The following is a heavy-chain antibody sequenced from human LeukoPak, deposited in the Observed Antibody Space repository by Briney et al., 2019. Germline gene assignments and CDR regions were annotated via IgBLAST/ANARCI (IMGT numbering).Heavy chain of an antibody. D-gene: IGHD3-10*01. CDR3: ARGVLLWFGEPGAFDI. V-gene: IGHV4-4*07. Sequence: PSETLSLTCTVSGGSISSYYWSRIRQPAGKGLEWIGRIYTSGSTNYNPSLKSRVTMSVDTSKNQFSLKLSSVTAADTAVYYCARGVLLWFGEPGAFDIWGQGTMVTVSS. J-gene: IGHJ3*02. CDR2: IYTSGST. CDR1: GGSISSYY.